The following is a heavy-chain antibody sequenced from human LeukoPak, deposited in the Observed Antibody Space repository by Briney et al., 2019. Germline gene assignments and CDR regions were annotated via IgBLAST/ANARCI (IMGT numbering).Heavy chain of an antibody. CDR2: ISGSGGST. D-gene: IGHD6-19*01. J-gene: IGHJ4*02. CDR3: AKVRHPPGIAVAGAFDY. V-gene: IGHV3-23*01. Sequence: PGGSLRLSCAASGFTFSSYALSWVRQAPGKGLEWVSAISGSGGSTYYADSVKGRFTISRDNSMNTLYLQMNSLRAEDTAVYFCAKVRHPPGIAVAGAFDYWGQGTLVTVSS. CDR1: GFTFSSYA.